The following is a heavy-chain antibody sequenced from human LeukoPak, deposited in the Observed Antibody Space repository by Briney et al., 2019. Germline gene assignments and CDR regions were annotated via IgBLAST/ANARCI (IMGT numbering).Heavy chain of an antibody. CDR2: IYCSGST. J-gene: IGHJ4*02. CDR3: ASASSGYYYYFDY. Sequence: KSSETLSLTCTVSGGSISSHYWSWIRQPPGKGLEWIGYIYCSGSTNYNPSLKSRVTISVDTSKNQFSLKLSSVTAADTAVYYCASASSGYYYYFDYWGQGTLVTVSS. D-gene: IGHD3-22*01. CDR1: GGSISSHY. V-gene: IGHV4-59*11.